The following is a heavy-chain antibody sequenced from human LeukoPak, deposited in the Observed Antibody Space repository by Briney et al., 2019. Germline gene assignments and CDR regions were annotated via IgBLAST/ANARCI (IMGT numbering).Heavy chain of an antibody. D-gene: IGHD5-12*01. CDR3: AREAVATGGVDY. V-gene: IGHV4-59*01. CDR2: IYYSGST. CDR1: GGSISSYY. Sequence: PSETLSHTCTVSGGSISSYYWRLIRQPPGKGLEWIGYIYYSGSTNYNPSLKSRVTISVDTSKNQFSLKLSSVTAADTAVYYCAREAVATGGVDYWGQGTLVTVSS. J-gene: IGHJ4*02.